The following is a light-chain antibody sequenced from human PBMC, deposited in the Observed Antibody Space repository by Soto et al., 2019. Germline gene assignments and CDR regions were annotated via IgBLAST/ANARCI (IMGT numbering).Light chain of an antibody. CDR3: QQYYSTPPT. Sequence: DIVMTQSPDSLAVSLGERATINFKSRQSVLYSSNNKNYLAWYQQKPGQPPKXLIYWASTRESGVPDRFSGSGSGTDFTLTISSLQAEDVAVYYCQQYYSTPPTFGQGTKLDIK. CDR2: WAS. CDR1: QSVLYSSNNKNY. J-gene: IGKJ1*01. V-gene: IGKV4-1*01.